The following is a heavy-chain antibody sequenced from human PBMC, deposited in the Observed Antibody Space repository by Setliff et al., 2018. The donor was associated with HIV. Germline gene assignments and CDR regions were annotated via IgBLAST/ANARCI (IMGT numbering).Heavy chain of an antibody. V-gene: IGHV3-49*04. CDR2: IRSKAYGGTT. J-gene: IGHJ6*02. CDR3: SRDVLTNNYYYYGMDV. Sequence: GGSLRLSCAASGFIFSGTFMSWVRQAPGKGLEWVGFIRSKAYGGTTEYAASVKGRSTISRDDSKSIAYLQMNSLKTEDSAVYYCSRDVLTNNYYYYGMDVWGQGTTVTVSS. CDR1: GFIFSGTF. D-gene: IGHD4-4*01.